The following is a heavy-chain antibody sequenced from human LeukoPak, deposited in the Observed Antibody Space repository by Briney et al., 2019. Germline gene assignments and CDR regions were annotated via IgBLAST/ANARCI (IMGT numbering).Heavy chain of an antibody. V-gene: IGHV1-24*01. D-gene: IGHD3-22*01. CDR1: GYTLTELS. CDR2: FDPEDGET. Sequence: ASVKVSCKVSGYTLTELSMHWVRQAPGKGLEWMGGFDPEDGETIYAQMFQGRVTMTEDTSTDTAYMELSSLRSEDTAVYYCATEKYYYDSSGYHWWGQGTLVTVSS. CDR3: ATEKYYYDSSGYHW. J-gene: IGHJ4*02.